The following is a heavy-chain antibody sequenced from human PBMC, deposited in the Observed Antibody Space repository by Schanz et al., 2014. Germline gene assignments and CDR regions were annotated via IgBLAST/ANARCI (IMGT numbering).Heavy chain of an antibody. D-gene: IGHD4-17*01. V-gene: IGHV3-74*02. CDR3: ARKMKLGVYGGKGHDSLDI. CDR2: INSVGSNT. CDR1: GFSVGNKY. J-gene: IGHJ3*02. Sequence: EVQLVESGGGLVQPGGSLRLSCAASGFSVGNKYMNWVRQAPGKGLEWVARINSVGSNTDYADSVTGRFTISRDNAKNTLYLQMNTLRAEDTAVYYCARKMKLGVYGGKGHDSLDIWGQGTMVTVSP.